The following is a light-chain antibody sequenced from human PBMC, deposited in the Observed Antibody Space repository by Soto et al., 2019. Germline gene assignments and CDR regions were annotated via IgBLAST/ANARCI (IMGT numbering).Light chain of an antibody. CDR2: GAS. CDR1: QSVRSN. J-gene: IGKJ4*01. CDR3: QQYQDWPPLT. V-gene: IGKV3-15*01. Sequence: EIVMTQSPATLSVSPGERATLSCRASQSVRSNLAWYQLKPGQAPRLLIIGASTRATAIPARFSGSGSGTEFTLTISSLQSADFAVYYCQQYQDWPPLTFGGGTKVEIK.